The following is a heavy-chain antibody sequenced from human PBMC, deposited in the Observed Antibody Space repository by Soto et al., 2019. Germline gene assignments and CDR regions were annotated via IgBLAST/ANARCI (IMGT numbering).Heavy chain of an antibody. CDR1: GYSFTSFW. J-gene: IGHJ3*02. V-gene: IGHV5-51*03. CDR2: IYPGGSDT. CDR3: ARPYTSGLADAFDI. Sequence: EVQLVQSGAEVKKPGESLKISCKGSGYSFTSFWIAWVRQMSGKGLEWMGIIYPGGSDTRYSPSFQGQVTISDDKSISTAYLQWSSLKASDTAIYYCARPYTSGLADAFDIWGQGTMVTVSS. D-gene: IGHD6-19*01.